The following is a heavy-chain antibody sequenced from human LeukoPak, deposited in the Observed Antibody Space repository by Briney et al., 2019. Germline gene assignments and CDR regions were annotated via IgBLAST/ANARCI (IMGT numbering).Heavy chain of an antibody. CDR1: GFTFSSYA. V-gene: IGHV3-23*01. Sequence: PGGSLRLSCAASGFTFSSYAMNWVRQAPGKGLEWVSTISNSGGSTYYADSVKGRFTISRDNSKNTLYLQMNSLRAEDTATYYCAKNLYGDYAGGDYWGQGTLVTVSS. J-gene: IGHJ4*02. D-gene: IGHD4-17*01. CDR2: ISNSGGST. CDR3: AKNLYGDYAGGDY.